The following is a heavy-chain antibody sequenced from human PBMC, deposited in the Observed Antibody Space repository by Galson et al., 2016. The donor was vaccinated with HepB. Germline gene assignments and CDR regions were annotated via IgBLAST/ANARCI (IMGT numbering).Heavy chain of an antibody. CDR1: GFTFSSYA. D-gene: IGHD3-22*01. J-gene: IGHJ2*01. CDR3: ARIGYYDTSGYCYLYWYFDL. CDR2: ISGNAYST. Sequence: SLRLSCAASGFTFSSYAMSWVRQAPGKGLEWVSAISGNAYSTYYADSVKGRFTISRDNSKNTLYVQMNSLRAEDTAVYYCARIGYYDTSGYCYLYWYFDLWGRGTPVTVPS. V-gene: IGHV3-23*01.